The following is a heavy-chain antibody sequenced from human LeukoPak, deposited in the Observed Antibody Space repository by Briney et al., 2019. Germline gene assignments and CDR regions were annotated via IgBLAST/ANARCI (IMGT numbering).Heavy chain of an antibody. CDR1: GFTFSSYA. Sequence: PGGSLRLSCAASGFTFSSYAMSWVRQAPGKGLEWVSAISGSGGSTYYADSVKGRFTISRDNSKNTLYLRMNSLRAEDTAVYYCAIWGYSSGRSRTRPGDYWGQGTLVTVSS. V-gene: IGHV3-23*01. CDR2: ISGSGGST. J-gene: IGHJ4*02. D-gene: IGHD6-19*01. CDR3: AIWGYSSGRSRTRPGDY.